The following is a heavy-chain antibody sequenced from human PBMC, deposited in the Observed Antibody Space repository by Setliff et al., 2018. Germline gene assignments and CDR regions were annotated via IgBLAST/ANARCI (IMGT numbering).Heavy chain of an antibody. Sequence: SVKVSCKASGDSFNNYAISWVRQAPGQGLEWMGGIIPMFGTPAYTQKFQDRVTITTDESTSTAYMELNSLTSEDTAVYYCARSPAVLGIVYLDPWGQGTLVTVSS. D-gene: IGHD2-15*01. CDR1: GDSFNNYA. V-gene: IGHV1-69*05. J-gene: IGHJ5*02. CDR2: IIPMFGTP. CDR3: ARSPAVLGIVYLDP.